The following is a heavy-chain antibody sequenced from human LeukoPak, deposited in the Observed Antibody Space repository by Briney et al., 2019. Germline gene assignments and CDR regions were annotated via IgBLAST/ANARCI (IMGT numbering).Heavy chain of an antibody. J-gene: IGHJ3*02. D-gene: IGHD3-16*02. CDR2: IIPIFGTA. CDR1: GGTFSSYA. Sequence: GSSVKVSCKASGGTFSSYAISWVRQAPGQGLEWMGGIIPIFGTANYAQKFQGRVTITADKSTSTAYMELSSLRSEDTAVYYCARLDDYVWGSYRYGDSGAFDIWGQGTMVTVSS. V-gene: IGHV1-69*06. CDR3: ARLDDYVWGSYRYGDSGAFDI.